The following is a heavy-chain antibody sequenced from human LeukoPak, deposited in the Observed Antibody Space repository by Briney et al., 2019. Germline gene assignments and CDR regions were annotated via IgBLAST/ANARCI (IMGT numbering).Heavy chain of an antibody. CDR3: ARHGAAHLLYYYDY. CDR2: IYYSGST. J-gene: IGHJ4*02. CDR1: GGSISSFY. D-gene: IGHD2/OR15-2a*01. Sequence: PSETLSLTCTVSGGSISSFYWSWIRQPPGKGLEWIGYIYYSGSTNYNPSLKSRVTISVDTSKNQFSLNLSSVTAADTAVHYCARHGAAHLLYYYDYWGQGTLVTVSS. V-gene: IGHV4-59*08.